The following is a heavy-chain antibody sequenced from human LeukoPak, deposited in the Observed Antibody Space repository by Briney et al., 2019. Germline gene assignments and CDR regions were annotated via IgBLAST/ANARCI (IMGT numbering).Heavy chain of an antibody. CDR1: GGSFSGYY. V-gene: IGHV4-34*01. D-gene: IGHD3/OR15-3a*01. CDR3: ARVAFGLYVMDV. J-gene: IGHJ6*02. Sequence: KPSETLSLTCAVYGGSFSGYYWSWIRQPPGKGLEWIGEINHSGSTNYNPSLKSRVTISVDTSKNQFSLKLSSVTAADTAVYYCARVAFGLYVMDVWGQGTTVAVSS. CDR2: INHSGST.